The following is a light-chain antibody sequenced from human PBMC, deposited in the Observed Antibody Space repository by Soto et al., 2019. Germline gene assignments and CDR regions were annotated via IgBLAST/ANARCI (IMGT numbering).Light chain of an antibody. Sequence: DIVMTQSPDTLSVSPGERATLSCRASQSVSSNLAWYQQKPGQAPRLLVYGASTRATGIPARFSGSGSGTQVTLTISSLQSEDFAGYYCQQHNNWPLTFGGGTKVEIK. CDR1: QSVSSN. V-gene: IGKV3-15*01. CDR2: GAS. J-gene: IGKJ4*01. CDR3: QQHNNWPLT.